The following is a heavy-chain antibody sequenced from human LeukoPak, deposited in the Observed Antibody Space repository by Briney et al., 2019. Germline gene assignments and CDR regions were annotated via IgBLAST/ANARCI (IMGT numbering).Heavy chain of an antibody. CDR2: INPNSGGT. J-gene: IGHJ6*02. Sequence: GASVKVSCKASGYTFTDYYMHWVRQAPGQGLEWMGWINPNSGGTNYAQKFQGRVTMTNDTSISTAYMELSRLRSEDTAVYYCARAYPDNGMDVWGQGTTVTVSS. D-gene: IGHD1-14*01. CDR1: GYTFTDYY. CDR3: ARAYPDNGMDV. V-gene: IGHV1-2*02.